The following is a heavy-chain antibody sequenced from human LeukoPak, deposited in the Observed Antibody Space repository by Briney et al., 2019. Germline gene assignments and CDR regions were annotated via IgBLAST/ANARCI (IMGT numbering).Heavy chain of an antibody. D-gene: IGHD1-26*01. V-gene: IGHV3-7*01. CDR2: IKQDGSEK. J-gene: IGHJ4*02. CDR1: GFTFSSYA. CDR3: ARDFPYSGSPGDQNGLFDY. Sequence: GGSLRLSCAASGFTFSSYAMSWVRQAPGKGLEWVANIKQDGSEKYYVDSVKGRFTISRDNAKNSLYLLMNSLRAEDTAVYYCARDFPYSGSPGDQNGLFDYWGQGTLVTVSS.